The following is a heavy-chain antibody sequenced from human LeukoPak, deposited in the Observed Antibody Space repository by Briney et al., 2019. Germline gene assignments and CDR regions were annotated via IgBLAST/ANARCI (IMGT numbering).Heavy chain of an antibody. CDR1: GGSFGSYA. CDR2: IVPLLGVT. D-gene: IGHD3-10*01. V-gene: IGHV1-69*04. J-gene: IGHJ3*01. Sequence: SVKVSCKASGGSFGSYALSWVRPAPGQGLEWVGRIVPLLGVTDFAQKFQGRITITADKSTSTVYMELSRLRSDDTAVYFCAGGQYYFGSGTYPTDAFDLWGQGTMVVVSS. CDR3: AGGQYYFGSGTYPTDAFDL.